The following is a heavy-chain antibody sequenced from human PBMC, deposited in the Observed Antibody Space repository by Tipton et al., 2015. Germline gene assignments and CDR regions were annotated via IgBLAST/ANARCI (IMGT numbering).Heavy chain of an antibody. Sequence: LRLSCAVYGGSFSGYYWTWIRQPPGKGLEWIGEMNHSGSTNYSPSLKSRVTISVDTSQNQFSLKLRSVTAGDTALYYCARQVGATHFDYWGQGTLVTVSS. CDR3: ARQVGATHFDY. D-gene: IGHD1-26*01. CDR2: MNHSGST. J-gene: IGHJ4*02. CDR1: GGSFSGYY. V-gene: IGHV4-34*01.